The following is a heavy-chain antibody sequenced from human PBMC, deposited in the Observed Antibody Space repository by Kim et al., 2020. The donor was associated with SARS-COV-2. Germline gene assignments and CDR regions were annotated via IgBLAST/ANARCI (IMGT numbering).Heavy chain of an antibody. CDR3: ARDGAGQNFDH. V-gene: IGHV1-46*01. CDR2: ST. D-gene: IGHD6-19*01. Sequence: STNCVRKFRGRLTTSRDTSTSTVYMVINSLRSEDTAVYFCARDGAGQNFDHWGQGTLVTVSS. J-gene: IGHJ4*02.